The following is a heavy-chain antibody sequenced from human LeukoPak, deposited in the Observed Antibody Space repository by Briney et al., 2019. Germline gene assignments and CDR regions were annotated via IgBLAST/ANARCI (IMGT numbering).Heavy chain of an antibody. CDR2: INAGNGNT. D-gene: IGHD6-13*01. V-gene: IGHV1-3*01. CDR1: GYTFTSYA. Sequence: ASVKVSCKASGYTFTSYAMHWVRQAPGQRLEWMGWINAGNGNTKYSQKFQGRVTITRDTSASTAYMELSSLRSEDTAVYYCAREWGSWYPSEFDYWGQGTLVTVSS. CDR3: AREWGSWYPSEFDY. J-gene: IGHJ4*02.